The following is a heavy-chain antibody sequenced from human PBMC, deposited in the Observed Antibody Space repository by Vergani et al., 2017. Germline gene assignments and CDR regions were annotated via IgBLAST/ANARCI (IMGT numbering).Heavy chain of an antibody. V-gene: IGHV1-69*02. Sequence: QVQLVQSGAEVKKPGSSVKVPCKASGGTFSSYTISWVRQAPGQGLEWMGRIIPILGIANYAQKFQGRVTITADKSTSTAYMELSSLRSEDTAVYYCARRHLGWELPFTDYGMDVWGQGTTVTVSS. CDR2: IIPILGIA. J-gene: IGHJ6*02. D-gene: IGHD1-26*01. CDR1: GGTFSSYT. CDR3: ARRHLGWELPFTDYGMDV.